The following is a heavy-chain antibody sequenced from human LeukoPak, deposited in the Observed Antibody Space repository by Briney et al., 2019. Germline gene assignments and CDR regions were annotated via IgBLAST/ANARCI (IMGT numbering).Heavy chain of an antibody. J-gene: IGHJ3*02. Sequence: AGSLRLSCAVSGFTFSRYGMHWIRQAPGKGMEWVAFIWYDGKNDQEYAESVKGRFTISRDNSKNTLYLQVNSLRTEDTAMYYCAKDRCSSSTCREAFEIWGQGTFVTVSS. CDR1: GFTFSRYG. CDR2: IWYDGKNDQ. CDR3: AKDRCSSSTCREAFEI. V-gene: IGHV3-30*02. D-gene: IGHD2-2*01.